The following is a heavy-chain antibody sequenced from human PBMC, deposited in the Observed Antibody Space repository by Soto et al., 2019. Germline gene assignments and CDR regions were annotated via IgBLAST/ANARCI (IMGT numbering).Heavy chain of an antibody. Sequence: GGSLRLSCEDSGLVFSSFWMSWVRQAPGKGLEWVAYIKQDGSEKYYVDSVKGRFTISRDNPKSSLYLQMNNLRAEDTAVYYCARGHKGLEVWGQGTTVTVSS. CDR2: IKQDGSEK. CDR1: GLVFSSFW. V-gene: IGHV3-7*01. J-gene: IGHJ6*02. CDR3: ARGHKGLEV.